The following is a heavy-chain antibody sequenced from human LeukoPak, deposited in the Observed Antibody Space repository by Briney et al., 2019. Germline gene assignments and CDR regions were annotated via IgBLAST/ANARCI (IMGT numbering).Heavy chain of an antibody. D-gene: IGHD6-13*01. CDR1: GFTFRRYA. V-gene: IGHV3-23*01. CDR3: AKGSTKRQQFDY. Sequence: GGSLRLSCAASGFTFRRYAMSWVRQAPGKGLEWVSVISDSGGSTYYADSVKGRFTISRDNSKNTLYLQMNRLRAEDTAVYYCAKGSTKRQQFDYWGQGTLVTVSS. CDR2: ISDSGGST. J-gene: IGHJ4*02.